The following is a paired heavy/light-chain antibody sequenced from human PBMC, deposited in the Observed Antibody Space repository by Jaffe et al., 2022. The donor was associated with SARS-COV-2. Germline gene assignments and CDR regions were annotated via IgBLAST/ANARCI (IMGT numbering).Heavy chain of an antibody. CDR1: GFTFSSYS. CDR3: AANGYGSGWLNL. Sequence: EVQLVESGGGLVKPGGSLRVSCAASGFTFSSYSMNWVRQAPGKGLEWVSSISSSSTYIHYADSVKGRFTISRDNAKNSLYLQMNSLRAEDTAVYYCAANGYGSGWLNLWGQGTLVTVSS. D-gene: IGHD6-19*01. J-gene: IGHJ5*02. CDR2: ISSSSTYI. V-gene: IGHV3-21*06.
Light chain of an antibody. V-gene: IGKV3-15*01. Sequence: EIVMTQSPATLSVSPGERATLSCRASQSVSSNLAWYQQKPGQAPRLLIYGTSTRATGIPARFSGSGSGTEFTLTISSLQSEDFAVYYCQQYSNWPLYTFGQGTKLEIK. J-gene: IGKJ2*01. CDR2: GTS. CDR3: QQYSNWPLYT. CDR1: QSVSSN.